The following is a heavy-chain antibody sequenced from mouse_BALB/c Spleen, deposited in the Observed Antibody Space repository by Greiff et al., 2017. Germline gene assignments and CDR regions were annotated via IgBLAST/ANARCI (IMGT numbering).Heavy chain of an antibody. CDR2: ISDGGSYT. CDR3: ARGKNGNYVGWYFDV. V-gene: IGHV5-4*02. D-gene: IGHD2-1*01. Sequence: EVQRVESGGGLVKPGGSLKLSCAASGFTFSDYYMYWVRQTPEKRLEWVATISDGGSYTYYPDSVKGRYTISRDNARNILYLQMSSLRSEDTAMYYCARGKNGNYVGWYFDVWGAGTTVTVSS. CDR1: GFTFSDYY. J-gene: IGHJ1*01.